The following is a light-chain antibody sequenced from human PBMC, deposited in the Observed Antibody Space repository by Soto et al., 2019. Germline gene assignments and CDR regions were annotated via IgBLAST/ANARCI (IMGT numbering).Light chain of an antibody. CDR2: GAS. J-gene: IGKJ2*01. Sequence: EIVMTQSPATLSVSPGERATLSCRASQSVSTNVAWYQQKPGRAPRLLIYGASTSATDISARFRGSGSGTDFTLTISSLQSEDFAVYYCQHYNNWPPYTFGQGTKLEIK. CDR3: QHYNNWPPYT. V-gene: IGKV3-15*01. CDR1: QSVSTN.